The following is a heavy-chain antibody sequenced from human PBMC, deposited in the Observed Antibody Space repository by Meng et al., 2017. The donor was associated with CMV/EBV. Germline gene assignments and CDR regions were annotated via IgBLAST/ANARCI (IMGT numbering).Heavy chain of an antibody. V-gene: IGHV1-69*05. J-gene: IGHJ4*02. CDR2: IIPIFGTA. CDR3: ARSSQWLLPNLDH. Sequence: SVQVSCKASGGTFSSYAISWVRQAPGQGLEWMGGIIPIFGTANYAQKFQGRVTITTDESTSTAYMELSSLRSEDTAVYYCARSSQWLLPNLDHWGQGTLVTVSS. D-gene: IGHD6-19*01. CDR1: GGTFSSYA.